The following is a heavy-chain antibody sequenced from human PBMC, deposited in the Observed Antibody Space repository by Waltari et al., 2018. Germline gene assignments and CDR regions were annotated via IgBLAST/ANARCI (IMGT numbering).Heavy chain of an antibody. CDR2: IYYSGST. V-gene: IGHV4-59*01. Sequence: QVQLQESGPGLVKPSETLSLTCTVSGGSLSSYYWSWIRQPPGKGLEWIGYIYYSGSTNYNPSLKSRVTISVDTYKNQFSLKLSSVTAADTAVYYCARSSGPWDFDYWGQGTLVTVSS. D-gene: IGHD3-10*01. CDR3: ARSSGPWDFDY. CDR1: GGSLSSYY. J-gene: IGHJ4*02.